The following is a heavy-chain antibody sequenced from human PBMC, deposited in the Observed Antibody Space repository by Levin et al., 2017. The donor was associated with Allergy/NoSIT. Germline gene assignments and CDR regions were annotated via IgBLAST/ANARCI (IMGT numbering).Heavy chain of an antibody. CDR1: GGSISSSSYY. V-gene: IGHV4-39*07. J-gene: IGHJ5*02. Sequence: SETLSLTCTVSGGSISSSSYYWGWIRQPPGKGLEWIGSIYYSGSTYYNPSLKSRVTISVDTSKNQFSLKLSSVTAADTAVYYCARDHVDIVATTEYNWFDPWGQGTLVTVSS. CDR3: ARDHVDIVATTEYNWFDP. D-gene: IGHD5-12*01. CDR2: IYYSGST.